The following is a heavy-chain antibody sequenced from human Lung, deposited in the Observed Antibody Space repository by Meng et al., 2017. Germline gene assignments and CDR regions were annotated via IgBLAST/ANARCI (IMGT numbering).Heavy chain of an antibody. V-gene: IGHV7-4-1*02. CDR2: INTDTRNP. CDR1: GYTFTTYA. CDR3: ARGDLGMSGYYYTVH. Sequence: QVQLVQSGSELKKPGAPVKISCKASGYTFTTYAMNWVRQAPGQGLEWMGWINTDTRNPTYAQGFTGRFVFSLDTSVSTAYLQISSLMAEDTAIYYCARGDLGMSGYYYTVHWGQGTLVTVSS. J-gene: IGHJ4*02. D-gene: IGHD3-22*01.